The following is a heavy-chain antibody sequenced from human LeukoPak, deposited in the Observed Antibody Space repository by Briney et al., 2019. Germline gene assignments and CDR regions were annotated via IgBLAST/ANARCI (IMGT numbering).Heavy chain of an antibody. CDR3: AKDRSSGWYDAFDI. CDR1: GFTFSSYA. V-gene: IGHV3-23*01. Sequence: PGGSLRLSCAASGFTFSSYAMSWVRQAPGKGLEWVSSISGSGGSTYYSDSVKGRFTISRDNSKNTLYLQLNILRAEDTAVYYCAKDRSSGWYDAFDIWGQGTMVIVSS. D-gene: IGHD6-19*01. J-gene: IGHJ3*02. CDR2: ISGSGGST.